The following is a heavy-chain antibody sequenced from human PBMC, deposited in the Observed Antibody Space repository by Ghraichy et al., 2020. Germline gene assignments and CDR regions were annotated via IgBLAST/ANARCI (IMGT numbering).Heavy chain of an antibody. CDR1: GYKFTDHF. CDR2: INPTSGQT. Sequence: ASVKVSCEASGYKFTDHFLHWVRQVPGQGPQWLGCINPTSGQTTYAQIFQGWVTLTRDTSVNTVYLEVTRLKSDDSAVYYCARDSAAWAGLADTGGYVFDYWGQGTLVTVSS. D-gene: IGHD3-22*01. CDR3: ARDSAAWAGLADTGGYVFDY. J-gene: IGHJ4*02. V-gene: IGHV1-2*04.